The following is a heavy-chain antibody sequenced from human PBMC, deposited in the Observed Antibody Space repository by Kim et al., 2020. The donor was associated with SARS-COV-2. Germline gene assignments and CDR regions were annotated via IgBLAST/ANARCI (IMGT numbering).Heavy chain of an antibody. J-gene: IGHJ4*02. CDR3: AAGYCSSTSCYREGL. CDR1: GFTFTSSA. Sequence: SVKVSCKASGFTFTSSAVQWVRQARGQRLEWIGWIVVGSGNTNYAQKFQERVTITRDMSTSTAYMELSSLRSEDTAVYYCAAGYCSSTSCYREGLWGQGTLVTVSS. V-gene: IGHV1-58*01. CDR2: IVVGSGNT. D-gene: IGHD2-2*01.